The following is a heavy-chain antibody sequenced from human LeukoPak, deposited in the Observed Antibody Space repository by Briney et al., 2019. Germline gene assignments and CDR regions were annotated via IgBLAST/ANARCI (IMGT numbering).Heavy chain of an antibody. CDR1: GYTFTGYY. J-gene: IGHJ5*02. Sequence: ASVKVSCKASGYTFTGYYMHWVRQAPGQGLEWMGWINPNSGGTNYAQKFQGRVTMTRDTSISTAYMELSRLRSDDTAVYYCAKGGPEASAGLSWFDPWGQGTLVTVSS. D-gene: IGHD1-14*01. CDR2: INPNSGGT. CDR3: AKGGPEASAGLSWFDP. V-gene: IGHV1-2*02.